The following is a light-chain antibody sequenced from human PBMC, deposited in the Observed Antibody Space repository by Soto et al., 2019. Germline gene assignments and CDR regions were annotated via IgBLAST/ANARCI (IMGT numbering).Light chain of an antibody. V-gene: IGKV3D-20*02. Sequence: EIVLTQSPGTLSLSPGERATLSCRASQSVSSSYLAWYQQKLGQAPRLLIYDASNRATGIPARFSGSGSGTDFTLTISSLEPEDFAVYYCQQYNNWTFGQGTKVDIK. CDR1: QSVSSSY. CDR2: DAS. J-gene: IGKJ1*01. CDR3: QQYNNWT.